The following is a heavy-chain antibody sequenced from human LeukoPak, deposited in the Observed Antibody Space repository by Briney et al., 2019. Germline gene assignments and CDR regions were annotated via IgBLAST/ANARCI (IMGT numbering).Heavy chain of an antibody. V-gene: IGHV3-53*01. CDR3: ATLVATTRFDY. D-gene: IGHD5-12*01. J-gene: IGHJ4*02. CDR1: GFTVSSNY. Sequence: GGSLRLSCAASGFTVSSNYMSWVRQAPGKGLEWVSVIYSGGSTYYADSVKGRFTISRDNAKNSLYLQMNSLRAEDTAVYYCATLVATTRFDYWGQGTLATVSS. CDR2: IYSGGST.